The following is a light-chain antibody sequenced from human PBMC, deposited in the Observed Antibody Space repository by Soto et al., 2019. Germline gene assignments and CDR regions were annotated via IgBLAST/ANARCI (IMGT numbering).Light chain of an antibody. CDR1: QSVVTN. CDR3: QQYNNWLSIT. Sequence: EIVMTQSPATLSVSPGERATLSCRASQSVVTNLAWYQQKPGQAPRLLIYGASTRATGVPVRFSGSGSGTAFTLLISSLKSDDFAIYYCQQYNNWLSITFGQGTRLEIK. V-gene: IGKV3-15*01. CDR2: GAS. J-gene: IGKJ5*01.